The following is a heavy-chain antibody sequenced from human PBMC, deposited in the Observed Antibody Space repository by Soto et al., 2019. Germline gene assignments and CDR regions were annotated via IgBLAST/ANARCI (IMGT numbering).Heavy chain of an antibody. D-gene: IGHD6-6*01. CDR3: ARAPKVSGSAQTRPDV. V-gene: IGHV4-34*01. CDR2: ISTSGTA. Sequence: PSETLSLTYSVYNGYLSGYYCSWIRQRPGKGLEWIGEISTSGTANNSSSINRRVSISVDTSKTQFSLNLTSMTAADTAVYYCARAPKVSGSAQTRPDVWGQGSLVTVSS. CDR1: NGYLSGYY. J-gene: IGHJ4*02.